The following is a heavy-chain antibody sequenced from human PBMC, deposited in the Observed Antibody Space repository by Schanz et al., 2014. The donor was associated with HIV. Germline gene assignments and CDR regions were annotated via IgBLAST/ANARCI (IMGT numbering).Heavy chain of an antibody. CDR1: GFSFDDCA. D-gene: IGHD4-17*01. Sequence: EVQLVESGGGLVQPGRSLRLSCEASGFSFDDCAMHWVRQAPGRGLEWVSGISWSGRNRGYADSVKGRFTVFRDNSKNTLYLQMNSLSPEDTAVYYCARDNRGDYYLDSWGQGTLVTVSS. CDR2: ISWSGRNR. J-gene: IGHJ1*01. V-gene: IGHV3-9*01. CDR3: ARDNRGDYYLDS.